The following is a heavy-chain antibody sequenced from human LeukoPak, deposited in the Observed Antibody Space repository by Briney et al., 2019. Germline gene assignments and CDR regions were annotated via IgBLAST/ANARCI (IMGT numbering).Heavy chain of an antibody. V-gene: IGHV4-39*01. D-gene: IGHD1-26*01. CDR3: ARHYLRHGSYGY. J-gene: IGHJ4*02. CDR1: GASISSSSYY. CDR2: VYFSQST. Sequence: SQTLSLTRTVAGASISSSSYYCGWLRQPPWRGLEGIGSVYFSQSTYYTPSLKGRVTITVDTSKNQFSLKLSSVTAPDTAVYYCARHYLRHGSYGYWGQGTLVTVSS.